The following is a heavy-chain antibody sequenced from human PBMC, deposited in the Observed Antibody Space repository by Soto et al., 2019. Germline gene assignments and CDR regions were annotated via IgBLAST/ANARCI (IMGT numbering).Heavy chain of an antibody. CDR3: AHGGPAASLDS. J-gene: IGHJ4*02. Sequence: QITLKESGPTLVKPTQTLTLTCTFSGFSLSKAGVGVGWIRQPPGKALECLAVIYWNDDKRYSPSLKSRLTITKDTTKNQVVLIMTNMDPVDTATYYCAHGGPAASLDSWGPGTLVTVSS. CDR2: IYWNDDK. V-gene: IGHV2-5*01. CDR1: GFSLSKAGVG. D-gene: IGHD6-13*01.